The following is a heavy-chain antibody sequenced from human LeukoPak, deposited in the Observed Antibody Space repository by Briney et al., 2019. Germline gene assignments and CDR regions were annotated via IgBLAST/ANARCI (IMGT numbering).Heavy chain of an antibody. CDR2: ISGSSSYT. CDR3: ARSVAAAIDKIYYFDY. J-gene: IGHJ4*02. CDR1: GFIFSDYF. Sequence: GGSLRLSCAASGFIFSDYFMSWIRQAPGKGLEWVSHISGSSSYTNSADSVKGRFIISRDNAKGSLYLKMNSLRAEDTAVYYCARSVAAAIDKIYYFDYWGRGALVTVSS. D-gene: IGHD6-13*01. V-gene: IGHV3-11*03.